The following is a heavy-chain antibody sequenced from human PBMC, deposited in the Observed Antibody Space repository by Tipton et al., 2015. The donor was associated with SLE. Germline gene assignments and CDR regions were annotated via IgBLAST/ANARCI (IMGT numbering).Heavy chain of an antibody. CDR2: IYYGGTA. V-gene: IGHV4-61*10. J-gene: IGHJ4*02. Sequence: TLSLTCTVSGGSISSGSYYWSWIRQPAGKGLEWIGFIYYGGTANNNPSLKSRVTISVDRSKNQFSLRLSSVTAADTAVYYCARSEYSDVLLDYWGQGTLVTVSS. CDR3: ARSEYSDVLLDY. CDR1: GGSISSGSYY. D-gene: IGHD5-12*01.